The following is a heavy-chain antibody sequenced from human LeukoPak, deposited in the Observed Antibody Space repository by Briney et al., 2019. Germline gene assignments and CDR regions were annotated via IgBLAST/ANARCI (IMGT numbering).Heavy chain of an antibody. CDR1: GFTFRRLA. Sequence: GGSLRLSCAASGFTFRRLAMTWVRQAPGKGLEWVATISASGTYYADPVKGRFFISRDNAKNSLYLQMNSLRAEDTAVYYCARGVGQYSSSPFDYWGQGTLVTVSS. CDR3: ARGVGQYSSSPFDY. J-gene: IGHJ4*02. V-gene: IGHV3-69-1*01. D-gene: IGHD6-13*01. CDR2: ISASGT.